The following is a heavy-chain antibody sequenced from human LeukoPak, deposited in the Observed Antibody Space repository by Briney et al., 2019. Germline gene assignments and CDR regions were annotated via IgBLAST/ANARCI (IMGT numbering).Heavy chain of an antibody. CDR1: GFTFSDYY. CDR3: AKDISPTGDWYFDL. V-gene: IGHV3-11*01. J-gene: IGHJ2*01. CDR2: ISSSGSTI. Sequence: GGSLRLSCAASGFTFSDYYMSWIRQAPGKGLEWVSYISSSGSTIYYADSVKGRFTISRDNAKNSLYLQMNSLRAEDTALYYCAKDISPTGDWYFDLWGRGTLVTVSS.